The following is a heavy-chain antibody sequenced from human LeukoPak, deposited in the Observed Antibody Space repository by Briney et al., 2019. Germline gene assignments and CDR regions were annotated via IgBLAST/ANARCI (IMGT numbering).Heavy chain of an antibody. D-gene: IGHD5-24*01. Sequence: PGGSLRLSCAASAFTFSSYAMRWVRPAPGQGLGWVLAISGSGGSPYYAESVKGRFTISRDNSKNTLYLQMNSLRAEDTAVYYCAKVLMAARRYFDYWGEGTLVTVSS. CDR2: ISGSGGSP. CDR3: AKVLMAARRYFDY. J-gene: IGHJ4*02. V-gene: IGHV3-23*01. CDR1: AFTFSSYA.